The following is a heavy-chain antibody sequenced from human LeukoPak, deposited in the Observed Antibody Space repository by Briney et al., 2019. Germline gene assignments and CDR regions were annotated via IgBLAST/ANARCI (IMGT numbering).Heavy chain of an antibody. J-gene: IGHJ4*02. CDR1: GFTFNSYE. D-gene: IGHD6-19*01. V-gene: IGHV3-48*03. CDR3: AKDHYSSGPRGGYY. CDR2: ISNSGSTI. Sequence: GGSLRLSCAASGFTFNSYEMHWVRQAPGKGLEWISYISNSGSTIYYADSVKGRFTISRDNSKNTLYLQMNSLRAEDTAVYYCAKDHYSSGPRGGYYWGQGTLVTVSS.